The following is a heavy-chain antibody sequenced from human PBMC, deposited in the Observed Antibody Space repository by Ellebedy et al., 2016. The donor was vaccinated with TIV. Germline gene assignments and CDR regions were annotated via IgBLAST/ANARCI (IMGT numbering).Heavy chain of an antibody. CDR3: ARVGVYRSPFDY. J-gene: IGHJ4*02. CDR2: INPNSGGT. Sequence: ASVKVSCKASGYTFTSYGISWVRQAPGQGLEWMGWINPNSGGTNYAQKFQGRVTMTRDTSISTAYMELSRLRSDDTAVYYCARVGVYRSPFDYWGQGTLVTVSS. CDR1: GYTFTSYG. D-gene: IGHD1-26*01. V-gene: IGHV1-2*02.